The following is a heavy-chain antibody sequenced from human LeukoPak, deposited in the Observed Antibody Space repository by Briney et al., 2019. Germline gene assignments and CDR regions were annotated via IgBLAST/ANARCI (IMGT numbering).Heavy chain of an antibody. J-gene: IGHJ4*02. CDR2: IKTKTGGGTT. V-gene: IGHV3-15*01. D-gene: IGHD2/OR15-2a*01. CDR3: TTDGFPPHFFDS. CDR1: GFTFNNAW. Sequence: GGSLGLSCVASGFTFNNAWMSWVRQAPGKGLEWVGRIKTKTGGGTTDYAAPVKGRFTISRDDSKNTLYLQMNSLKTEDTALYYCTTDGFPPHFFDSWGQGTLVTVSS.